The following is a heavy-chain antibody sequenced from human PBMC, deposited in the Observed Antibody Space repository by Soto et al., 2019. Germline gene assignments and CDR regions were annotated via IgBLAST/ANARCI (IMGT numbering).Heavy chain of an antibody. V-gene: IGHV1-18*04. CDR2: ISAYNGNT. J-gene: IGHJ4*02. CDR1: GYTFTSYG. D-gene: IGHD4-17*01. Sequence: ASVKVSCKASGYTFTSYGISWVRQAPGQGLEWMGWISAYNGNTNYAQKLQGRVTMTTDTSTSTAYMELRSLRSDDTAVYYCARGDPLRHPYYFVSWGQGTRVTVSS. CDR3: ARGDPLRHPYYFVS.